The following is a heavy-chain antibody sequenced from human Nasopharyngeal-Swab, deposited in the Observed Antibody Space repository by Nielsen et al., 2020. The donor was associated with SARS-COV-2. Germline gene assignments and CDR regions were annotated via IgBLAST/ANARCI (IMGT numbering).Heavy chain of an antibody. J-gene: IGHJ3*02. D-gene: IGHD2-8*01. CDR3: ARHMLGGPTAFDI. V-gene: IGHV4-4*02. CDR2: IYHSGST. Sequence: VRQAAGKGPEWIGEIYHSGSTKYKPSLTSRVTISVDKSKNQFSLKLRSVTAADTAVFYCARHMLGGPTAFDIWGQGTVVTVSS.